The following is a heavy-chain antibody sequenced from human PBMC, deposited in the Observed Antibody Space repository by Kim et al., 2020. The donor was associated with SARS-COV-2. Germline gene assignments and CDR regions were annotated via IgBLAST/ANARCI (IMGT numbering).Heavy chain of an antibody. CDR3: ARDLFGWGSFDY. CDR2: T. J-gene: IGHJ4*02. D-gene: IGHD3-10*01. V-gene: IGHV1-2*02. Sequence: TNYAQKFQGRVTMTRDTSSSTAYMELSRLRSDDTAVYYCARDLFGWGSFDYWGQGTLVTVSS.